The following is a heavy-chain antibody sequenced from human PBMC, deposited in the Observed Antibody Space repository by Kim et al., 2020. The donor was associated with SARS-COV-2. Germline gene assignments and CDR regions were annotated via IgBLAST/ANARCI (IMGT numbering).Heavy chain of an antibody. V-gene: IGHV3-53*01. Sequence: GGSLRLSCAASGFTVSSNYMSWVRQAPGKGLEWVSVIYSGGSTYYADSVKGRFTISRDNSKNTLYLQMNSLRAEDTAVYYCARALSTTTSILRYFDWPGGYLDLWGRGTLVTVSS. CDR3: ARALSTTTSILRYFDWPGGYLDL. J-gene: IGHJ2*01. CDR2: IYSGGST. CDR1: GFTVSSNY. D-gene: IGHD3-9*01.